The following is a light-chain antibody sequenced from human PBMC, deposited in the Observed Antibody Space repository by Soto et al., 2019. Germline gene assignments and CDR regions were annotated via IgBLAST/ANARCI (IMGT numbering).Light chain of an antibody. CDR1: QDISKF. CDR2: DAS. V-gene: IGKV1-33*01. Sequence: DIQMTQSPSSLSASVGDRVSFTCQASQDISKFLNWYQHKPGQAPSLLIYDASKSQFGVPSRFSGNGSGTDFTFTSSSLQTEDNATYYCQQYDNRPFTFGPGTKVDVK. CDR3: QQYDNRPFT. J-gene: IGKJ3*01.